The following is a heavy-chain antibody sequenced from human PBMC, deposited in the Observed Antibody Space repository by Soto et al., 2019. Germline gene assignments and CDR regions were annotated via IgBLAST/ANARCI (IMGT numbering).Heavy chain of an antibody. J-gene: IGHJ6*02. V-gene: IGHV1-24*01. CDR2: FDPEDGET. Sequence: ASVKVSCKVSGYTLTELSMHWVRKAPGKGLEWMGGFDPEDGETIYAQKFQGRVTMTEDTSTDTAYMELSSLRSEDTAVYYCATVTVYPKNYYYYYGMDVWGQGTTVTVSS. CDR1: GYTLTELS. D-gene: IGHD1-20*01. CDR3: ATVTVYPKNYYYYYGMDV.